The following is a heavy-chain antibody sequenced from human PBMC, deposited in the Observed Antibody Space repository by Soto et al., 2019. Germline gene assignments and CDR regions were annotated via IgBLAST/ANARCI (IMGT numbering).Heavy chain of an antibody. D-gene: IGHD3-22*01. V-gene: IGHV1-69*13. J-gene: IGHJ4*02. CDR2: IIPIFGTA. Sequence: SVKVSCKASGGTFSSYAISWVRQAPGQGLEWMGGIIPIFGTANYAQKFQGRVTITADESTSTAYMELSSLRSEDTAVYYCASALDPVYDSSGYYSAPLDYWGQGTLITVSS. CDR3: ASALDPVYDSSGYYSAPLDY. CDR1: GGTFSSYA.